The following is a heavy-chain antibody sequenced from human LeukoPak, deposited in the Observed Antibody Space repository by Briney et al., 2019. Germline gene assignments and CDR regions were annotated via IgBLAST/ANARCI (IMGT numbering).Heavy chain of an antibody. J-gene: IGHJ4*02. V-gene: IGHV3-74*01. Sequence: GGSLRLSCAASGFTFSSYWMHWVRQAPGKGLVWVSHINSDGSSTSYADSVKGRFTTSRDNTKNTLYLQMNSLRAEDTAVYYCARVLDYWGQGTLVTVSS. CDR3: ARVLDY. CDR1: GFTFSSYW. CDR2: INSDGSST.